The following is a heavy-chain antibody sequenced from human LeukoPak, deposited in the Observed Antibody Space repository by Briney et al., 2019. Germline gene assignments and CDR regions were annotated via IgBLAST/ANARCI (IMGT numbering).Heavy chain of an antibody. V-gene: IGHV4-59*08. Sequence: KPSETLSLTCTVSGGSISSYYWSWIRQPPGKGLEWIGYIYYSGSTNYNPSLKSRVTISVDTSKNQFSLKLSSVTAADTAVYYCARWGGLRAYFDYWGQGTLVTVSS. CDR3: ARWGGLRAYFDY. D-gene: IGHD5-12*01. CDR1: GGSISSYY. J-gene: IGHJ4*02. CDR2: IYYSGST.